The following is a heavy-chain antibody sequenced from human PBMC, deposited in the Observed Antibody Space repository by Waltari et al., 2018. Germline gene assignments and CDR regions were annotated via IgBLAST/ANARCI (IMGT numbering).Heavy chain of an antibody. V-gene: IGHV3-7*01. J-gene: IGHJ4*02. CDR1: GMTFSNYW. D-gene: IGHD4-17*01. Sequence: EVQLVESGGGSVQPGGSLRLSCAASGMTFSNYWMNWVRQAPGKGLEWVANIKQDGSEKKYVDSVEGRFSISRDNAQNSLYLQMNSLRAEDTAIYYCVTGLTTVTAKDYFDHWGQGALVTVS. CDR2: IKQDGSEK. CDR3: VTGLTTVTAKDYFDH.